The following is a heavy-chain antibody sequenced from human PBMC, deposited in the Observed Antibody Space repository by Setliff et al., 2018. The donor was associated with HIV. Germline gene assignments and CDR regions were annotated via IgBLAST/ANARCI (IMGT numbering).Heavy chain of an antibody. V-gene: IGHV1-69*05. Sequence: SVKVSCKASGGTFSSYVISWVRQAPGQGPEWMGGIIPMYGVTNYAQKFQGRVTITTDESTSTAYMELSSLSSEDTAVFYRARVGHSSSYHYYGMDVWGQGTTVTVSS. J-gene: IGHJ6*02. CDR3: ARVGHSSSYHYYGMDV. D-gene: IGHD6-13*01. CDR1: GGTFSSYV. CDR2: IIPMYGVT.